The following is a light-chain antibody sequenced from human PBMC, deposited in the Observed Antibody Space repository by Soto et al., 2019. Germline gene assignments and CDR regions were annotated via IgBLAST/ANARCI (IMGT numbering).Light chain of an antibody. CDR3: SSYTSGSTWV. V-gene: IGLV2-14*01. CDR2: EVS. J-gene: IGLJ3*02. CDR1: SSDVGAYNY. Sequence: QSALTQPASVSGSPGQSITISCTGTSSDVGAYNYVPWYQQHPGKAPKLMIYEVSNRPSGVSNRFSGSKSGNTASLTISGLQAEDEGDYYCSSYTSGSTWVFGGGTKLTVL.